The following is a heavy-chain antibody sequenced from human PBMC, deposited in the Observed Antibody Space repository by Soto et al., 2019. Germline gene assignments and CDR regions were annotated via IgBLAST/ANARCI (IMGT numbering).Heavy chain of an antibody. CDR1: GFTFSSYA. V-gene: IGHV3-23*01. CDR3: AKASDGSIAVAQKSFDY. CDR2: ISGSGGST. J-gene: IGHJ4*02. D-gene: IGHD6-19*01. Sequence: GSLRLSCVASGFTFSSYAMSWVRQAPGKGLEWVSAISGSGGSTYYADSVKGRFTISRDNSKNTLYLQMNSLRAEDTAVYYCAKASDGSIAVAQKSFDYWGQGTLVTVSS.